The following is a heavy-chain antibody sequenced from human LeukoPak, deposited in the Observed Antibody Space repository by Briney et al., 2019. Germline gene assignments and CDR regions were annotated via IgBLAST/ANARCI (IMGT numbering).Heavy chain of an antibody. V-gene: IGHV3-48*03. D-gene: IGHD5-18*01. Sequence: PGGSLRLSCAASGFTFSSYEMNWVRQAPGKGLEWVSYISSSGSTIYYADSVKGRFTISRDNAKNSLYLQMNSLRAEDTAVYYCARDLPLDTAMVDAFDIWGQGTMVTVSS. CDR1: GFTFSSYE. CDR2: ISSSGSTI. J-gene: IGHJ3*02. CDR3: ARDLPLDTAMVDAFDI.